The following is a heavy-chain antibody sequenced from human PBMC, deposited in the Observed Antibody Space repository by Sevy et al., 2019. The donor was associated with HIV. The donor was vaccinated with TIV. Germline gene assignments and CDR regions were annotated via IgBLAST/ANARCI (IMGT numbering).Heavy chain of an antibody. CDR2: FDPEDGET. J-gene: IGHJ5*02. V-gene: IGHV1-24*01. CDR3: ATLYYYGSGSPRGWFVP. CDR1: GYSLTKLS. Sequence: ASVKVSCKVSGYSLTKLSMHWVRQAPGKGLEWMGGFDPEDGETIYAQKFQGRDTMTEDTSTDTACMELSSLRSEDTAVYYCATLYYYGSGSPRGWFVPWGQGSLVTVSS. D-gene: IGHD3-10*01.